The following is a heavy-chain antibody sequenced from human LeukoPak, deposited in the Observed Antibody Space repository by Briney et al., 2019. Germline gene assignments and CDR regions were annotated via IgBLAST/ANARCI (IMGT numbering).Heavy chain of an antibody. D-gene: IGHD2-2*01. CDR3: ARASYQPLGHDPRYYYYYYMDV. CDR1: GYTFTSYG. CDR2: ISAYNGNT. Sequence: ASVKVSCKASGYTFTSYGISWVRQAPGQGLEWMGWISAYNGNTNYAQKLQGRVTMTTDTSTSTAYMELRSLRSDDTAVYYCARASYQPLGHDPRYYYYYYMDVWGKGTTVTVSS. J-gene: IGHJ6*03. V-gene: IGHV1-18*01.